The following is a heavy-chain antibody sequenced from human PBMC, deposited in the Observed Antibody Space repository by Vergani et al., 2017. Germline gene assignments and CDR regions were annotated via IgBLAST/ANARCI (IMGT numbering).Heavy chain of an antibody. V-gene: IGHV1-69*08. CDR3: AREGGYSYGGVYFDY. D-gene: IGHD5-18*01. CDR2: IIPTLGIA. CDR1: GGTFSSYT. J-gene: IGHJ4*02. Sequence: QVQLVQSGAEVKKPGSSVKVSCKASGGTFSSYTISWVRQAPGQGLEWMGRIIPTLGIANYAQKFQGRVTITADKSTSTAYMELSSLRSEDTAVYYCAREGGYSYGGVYFDYWGQGTLVTVSS.